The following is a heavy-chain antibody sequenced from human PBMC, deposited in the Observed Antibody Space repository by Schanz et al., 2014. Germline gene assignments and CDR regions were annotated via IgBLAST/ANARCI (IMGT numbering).Heavy chain of an antibody. V-gene: IGHV3-30*03. CDR1: GFTFSGNA. Sequence: VQLLESGGGVVQPGRSLRLSCAASGFTFSGNAMHWVRQAPGKGLEWVAVVSDDGNKKYYADSVKGRFTISRDNTKNSLFLQLNSMRADDTAVYYCARNRGSGGQNWYFDLWGRGTLVTVSS. D-gene: IGHD1-26*01. CDR3: ARNRGSGGQNWYFDL. CDR2: VSDDGNKK. J-gene: IGHJ2*01.